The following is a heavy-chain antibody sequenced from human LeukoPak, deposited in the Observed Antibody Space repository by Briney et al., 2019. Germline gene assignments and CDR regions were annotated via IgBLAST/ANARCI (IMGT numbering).Heavy chain of an antibody. CDR3: ARDFVQYYYGSGSLDY. J-gene: IGHJ4*02. V-gene: IGHV1-69*04. CDR2: IIPILGIA. D-gene: IGHD3-10*01. CDR1: GGTFSSYT. Sequence: RASVKVSCKASGGTFSSYTISWVRQAPGQGREWMGRIIPILGIANYAQKFQGSVTITADKSTSTAYMELSSLRSEDTAVYYCARDFVQYYYGSGSLDYWGQGTLVTVSS.